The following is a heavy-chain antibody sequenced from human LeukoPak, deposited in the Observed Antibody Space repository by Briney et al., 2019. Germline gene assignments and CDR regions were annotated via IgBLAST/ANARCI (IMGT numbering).Heavy chain of an antibody. Sequence: ASVKVSCKASGYTFTSYYMHWVRPAPGQGLEWMGIINPSGGSTSYAQKFQGRVTMTRDTSTSTVYMELSSLRSEDTAVYYCARGPVEMATILGFYFDYWGQGTLVTVSS. D-gene: IGHD5-24*01. J-gene: IGHJ4*02. CDR2: INPSGGST. CDR3: ARGPVEMATILGFYFDY. V-gene: IGHV1-46*01. CDR1: GYTFTSYY.